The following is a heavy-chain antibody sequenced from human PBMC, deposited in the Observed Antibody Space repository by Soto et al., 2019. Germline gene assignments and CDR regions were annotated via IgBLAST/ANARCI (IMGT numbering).Heavy chain of an antibody. CDR3: AKARGSSTHYFDS. CDR1: GFTFSGYA. V-gene: IGHV3-23*01. CDR2: ISGSGAGT. Sequence: PGGSLRLSCAASGFTFSGYAMSWVRQAPGKGLEWVAGISGSGAGTYYADSVKGRLTISRDSSKNTLYLQMDSLRVEDTAVYFCAKARGSSTHYFDSWSQGTLVTVSS. J-gene: IGHJ4*02. D-gene: IGHD2-15*01.